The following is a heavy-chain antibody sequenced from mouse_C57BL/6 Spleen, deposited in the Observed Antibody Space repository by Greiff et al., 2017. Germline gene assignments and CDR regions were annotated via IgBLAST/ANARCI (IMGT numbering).Heavy chain of an antibody. CDR1: GYTFTSYW. J-gene: IGHJ2*01. V-gene: IGHV1-69*01. Sequence: VQLQQPGAELVMPGASVKLSCKASGYTFTSYWMHWVKQRPGQGLEWIGEIDPSDSYTNYNQKFKGKSTLTVDKSSSTAYMQLSSLTSEDSAVYYCARAGWEDYWGQGTTLTVSS. CDR3: ARAGWEDY. D-gene: IGHD3-1*01. CDR2: IDPSDSYT.